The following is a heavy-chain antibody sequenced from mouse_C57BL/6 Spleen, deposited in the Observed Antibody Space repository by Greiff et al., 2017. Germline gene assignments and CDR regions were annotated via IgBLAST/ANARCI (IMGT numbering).Heavy chain of an antibody. D-gene: IGHD3-3*01. CDR1: GFSLTSYG. V-gene: IGHV2-5*01. CDR2: IWRGGST. CDR3: AKLRGRYARDY. Sequence: VQLQQSGPGLVQPSQSLSITCTVSGFSLTSYGVHWVRQSPGKGLEWLGVIWRGGSTDYNAAFMSRLSVTKNNTKGQVCFKMNSLQANDTAKYYCAKLRGRYARDYWGQGTSGTVSS. J-gene: IGHJ4*01.